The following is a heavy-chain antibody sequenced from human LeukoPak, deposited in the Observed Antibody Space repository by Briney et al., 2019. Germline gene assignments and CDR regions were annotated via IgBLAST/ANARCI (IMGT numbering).Heavy chain of an antibody. CDR3: ARGRGQQLSRWFGP. CDR1: GGSISSYY. J-gene: IGHJ5*02. Sequence: KPSETLSLTCTVSGGSISSYYWSWIRQPPGKGLEWIGYIYYSGSTNYNPSLKSRVTISVDTSKNQFSLKLSSVTAADTAVYYCARGRGQQLSRWFGPWGQGTLVTVSS. V-gene: IGHV4-59*01. D-gene: IGHD6-13*01. CDR2: IYYSGST.